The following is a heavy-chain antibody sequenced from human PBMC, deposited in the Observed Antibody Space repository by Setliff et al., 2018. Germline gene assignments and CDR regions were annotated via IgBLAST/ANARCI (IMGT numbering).Heavy chain of an antibody. J-gene: IGHJ3*02. V-gene: IGHV3-20*04. CDR3: IRDWGEAGSTNAFDI. Sequence: PGGSLRLSCLGSGFTFGDYAVSWVRQAPGKGLEWVSGISWNGASTGYTDSVKGRFTISRDNAKNSLYLQMNSLRADDTAVYYCIRDWGEAGSTNAFDIWGQGTVVTVSS. CDR2: ISWNGAST. D-gene: IGHD1-26*01. CDR1: GFTFGDYA.